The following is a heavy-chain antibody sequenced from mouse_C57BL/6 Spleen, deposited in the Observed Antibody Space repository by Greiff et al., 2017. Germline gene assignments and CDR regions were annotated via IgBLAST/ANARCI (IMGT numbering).Heavy chain of an antibody. V-gene: IGHV1-69*01. J-gene: IGHJ4*01. CDR1: GYTFTSYW. Sequence: QVQLQQSGAELVMPGASVKLSCKASGYTFTSYWMHWVKQRPGQGLEWIGEIDPSDSYTNYNQKFKGKSTLTVDKSSSTAYMQLSSLTSEDSAVYYCARSYGYHYAMDYWGQGTSVTVSS. CDR3: ARSYGYHYAMDY. D-gene: IGHD2-2*01. CDR2: IDPSDSYT.